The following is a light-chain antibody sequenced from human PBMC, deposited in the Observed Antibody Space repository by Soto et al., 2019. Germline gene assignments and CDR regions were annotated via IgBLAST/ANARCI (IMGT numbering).Light chain of an antibody. CDR1: QSISSN. J-gene: IGKJ1*01. Sequence: EIVMTQSPATLSVSPGERATLSCRASQSISSNLAWYQQKPGQAPRLLIYGASTRATGIPARFSGSGSGTEFTPTISSLQSEDFALYYCQQYNNWPPWTFGQGPKVEIK. V-gene: IGKV3-15*01. CDR2: GAS. CDR3: QQYNNWPPWT.